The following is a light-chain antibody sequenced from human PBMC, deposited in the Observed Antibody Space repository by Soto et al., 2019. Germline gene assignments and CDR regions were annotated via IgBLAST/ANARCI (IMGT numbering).Light chain of an antibody. CDR2: TAS. J-gene: IGKJ2*01. V-gene: IGKV1-17*01. CDR1: QGIRSD. Sequence: DIQMTQSPSSLSASVGDRVTITCRASQGIRSDLGWFQQKPGKAPKRLIYTASSLQSGVLSRFSGSGSGTEFSLTISSLQPEDFATYYCLQHNTYPYTFGQGTKLEIK. CDR3: LQHNTYPYT.